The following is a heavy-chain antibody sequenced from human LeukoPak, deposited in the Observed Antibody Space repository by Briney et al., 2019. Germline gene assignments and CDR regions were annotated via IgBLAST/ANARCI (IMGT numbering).Heavy chain of an antibody. V-gene: IGHV4-59*01. Sequence: SETLSLTCTVSGVSISSYYWSWIRQPPGKGLEWIGYIYYTGSTNYYPSLKSRVTISIDTSKNQFSLKLSSVTAADTAVYYCARSGQWELPDYWGQGTLVTVSS. J-gene: IGHJ4*02. CDR1: GVSISSYY. CDR2: IYYTGST. CDR3: ARSGQWELPDY. D-gene: IGHD1-26*01.